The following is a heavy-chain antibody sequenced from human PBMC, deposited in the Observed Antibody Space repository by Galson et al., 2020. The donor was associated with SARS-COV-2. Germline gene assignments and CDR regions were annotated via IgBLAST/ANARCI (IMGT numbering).Heavy chain of an antibody. CDR3: ARETDAHTGSWYDY. CDR1: GFTLSSSA. D-gene: IGHD6-13*01. Sequence: GGSLRLSCAASGFTLSSSAMHWVRQARGKGLEWVAIISYDGTTKYNSDSVKGRFTISRDISKNTLYLQMNSLRPEDRAVYYCARETDAHTGSWYDYWGQGTLVAVSS. V-gene: IGHV3-30*04. J-gene: IGHJ4*02. CDR2: ISYDGTTK.